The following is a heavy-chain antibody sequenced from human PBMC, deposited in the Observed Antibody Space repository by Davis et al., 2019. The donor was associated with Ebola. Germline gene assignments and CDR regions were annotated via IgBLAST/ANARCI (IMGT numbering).Heavy chain of an antibody. CDR2: IIPIFGTA. CDR3: ARQTYYYDSSGYSYYYYYGMDV. J-gene: IGHJ6*02. Sequence: SVKVSCKASGGTFSSYAISWVRQAPGQGLEWMGGIIPIFGTANYAQKFQGRVTITADESTSTAYMELSSLRSEDTAVYYCARQTYYYDSSGYSYYYYYGMDVWGQGTTVTVSS. V-gene: IGHV1-69*13. CDR1: GGTFSSYA. D-gene: IGHD3-22*01.